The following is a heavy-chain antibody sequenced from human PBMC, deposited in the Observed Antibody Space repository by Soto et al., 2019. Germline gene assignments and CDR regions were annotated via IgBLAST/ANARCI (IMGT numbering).Heavy chain of an antibody. CDR3: ARQSDFWSGSFDP. D-gene: IGHD3-3*01. CDR2: IIPIFGTA. Sequence: SVKVSCKASGGTFSSYAISWVRQAPGQGLEWMGGIIPIFGTANYAQKFQGRVTITADESTSTAYMELSSLRSEDTAVYYFARQSDFWSGSFDPWGQGTLVTVSS. CDR1: GGTFSSYA. J-gene: IGHJ5*02. V-gene: IGHV1-69*13.